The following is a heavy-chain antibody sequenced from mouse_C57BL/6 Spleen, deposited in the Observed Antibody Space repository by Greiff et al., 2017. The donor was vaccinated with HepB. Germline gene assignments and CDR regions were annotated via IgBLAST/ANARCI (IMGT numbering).Heavy chain of an antibody. V-gene: IGHV1-64*01. J-gene: IGHJ1*03. CDR1: GYTFTSYW. CDR3: ARSYYGKWYFDV. Sequence: QVHVKQPGAELVKPGASVKLSCKASGYTFTSYWMHWVKQRPGQGLEWIGMIHPNSGSTNYNEKFKSKATLTVDKSSSTAYMQLSSLTSEDSAVYYCARSYYGKWYFDVWGTGTTVTVSS. CDR2: IHPNSGST. D-gene: IGHD2-10*01.